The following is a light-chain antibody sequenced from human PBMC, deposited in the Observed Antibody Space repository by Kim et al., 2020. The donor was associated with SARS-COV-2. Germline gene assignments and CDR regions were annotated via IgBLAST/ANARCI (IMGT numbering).Light chain of an antibody. CDR3: QKCDRAPWT. CDR1: QDISNY. V-gene: IGKV1-27*01. Sequence: DIQMTQSPSSLSASVGDRVTITCRASQDISNYLAWFQLKPWKAPKLLSYAASALQPGVPSRFSGSGSGTDFTLTVTSLQPEDVATYYCQKCDRAPWTFGQGTKVDIK. CDR2: AAS. J-gene: IGKJ1*01.